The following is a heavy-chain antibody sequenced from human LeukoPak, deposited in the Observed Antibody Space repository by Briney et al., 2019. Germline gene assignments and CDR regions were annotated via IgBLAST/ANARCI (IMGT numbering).Heavy chain of an antibody. CDR3: ATGAPDFWSGFSSLYNWFDP. Sequence: ASVKVSCKASGGTFSSYAISWVRQAPGQGLEWMGGIIPIFGTANYAQKFQGRVTITTDESTSTAYMELSSLRSEDTAVYYCATGAPDFWSGFSSLYNWFDPWGQGTLVTVSS. CDR2: IIPIFGTA. D-gene: IGHD3-3*01. V-gene: IGHV1-69*05. J-gene: IGHJ5*02. CDR1: GGTFSSYA.